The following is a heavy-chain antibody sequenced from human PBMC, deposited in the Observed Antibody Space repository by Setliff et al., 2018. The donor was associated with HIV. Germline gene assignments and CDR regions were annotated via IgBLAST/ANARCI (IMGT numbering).Heavy chain of an antibody. CDR3: ARDTGQLVYYFDS. D-gene: IGHD3-16*01. CDR1: GFTFSTYA. CDR2: ISYDGSNK. Sequence: HPGGSLRLSCAASGFTFSTYAMHWVRQAPGKGLQWVAVISYDGSNKYYADSVKGRFTISRDNSKNTLYLQMNSLRAEDTAVYFCARDTGQLVYYFDSWGQGTRVTVSS. V-gene: IGHV3-30*04. J-gene: IGHJ4*02.